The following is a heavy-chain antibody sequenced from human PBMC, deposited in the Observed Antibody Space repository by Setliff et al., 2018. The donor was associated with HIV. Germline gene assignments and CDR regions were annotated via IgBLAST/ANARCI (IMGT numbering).Heavy chain of an antibody. CDR1: GDTFSSYA. J-gene: IGHJ4*02. CDR3: ARGYYDYLWGTYRPTDY. CDR2: IIPILGIA. V-gene: IGHV1-69*10. Sequence: SVKVSCKASGDTFSSYAISWVRQAPGQGLEWMGGIIPILGIANYAQKFQDRVTITADKSTDTAYMELSSLRSDDTAVYYCARGYYDYLWGTYRPTDYWGQGTLVTVSS. D-gene: IGHD3-16*02.